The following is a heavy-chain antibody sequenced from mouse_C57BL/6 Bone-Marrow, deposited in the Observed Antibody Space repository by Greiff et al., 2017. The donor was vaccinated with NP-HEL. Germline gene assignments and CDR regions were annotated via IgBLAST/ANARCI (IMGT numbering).Heavy chain of an antibody. J-gene: IGHJ3*01. CDR3: AREDSSGSWFAY. CDR1: GYTFTSYG. V-gene: IGHV1-81*01. CDR2: IYPRSGNT. D-gene: IGHD3-2*02. Sequence: QVQLQQSGAELARPGASVKLSCKASGYTFTSYGISWVKQRTGQGLEWIGEIYPRSGNTYYNEKFKGKATLTADKSSSTAYMELRSRTSEDSAVYFGAREDSSGSWFAYWGQGTLVTVSA.